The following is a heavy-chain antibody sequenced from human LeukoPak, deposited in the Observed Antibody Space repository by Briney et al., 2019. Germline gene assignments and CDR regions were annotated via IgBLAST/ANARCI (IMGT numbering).Heavy chain of an antibody. V-gene: IGHV1-2*02. CDR3: ARGYCSGGSCYHFES. J-gene: IGHJ4*02. CDR1: GYRFSDYY. D-gene: IGHD2-15*01. Sequence: GASVKVSCKTSGYRFSDYYMHWVRQAPGQGLEWMGWVNSNSGGTHYAQKFEGRVTMTRDTSISTAYMELSRPKSDDTAVYYCARGYCSGGSCYHFESWGQGTLVTVSS. CDR2: VNSNSGGT.